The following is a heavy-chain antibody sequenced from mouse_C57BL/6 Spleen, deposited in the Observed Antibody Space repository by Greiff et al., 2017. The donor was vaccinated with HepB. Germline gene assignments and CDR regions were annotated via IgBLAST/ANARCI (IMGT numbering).Heavy chain of an antibody. Sequence: QVQLKESGAELVKPGASVKLSCKASGYTFTEYTIHWVKQRSGPGLEWIVWFYPVSGSIKCNEKFKDKATLTADKSSSKVYMGLSRLTSEDSAVYCCARHGPIRSRVYGRSNYAMDYWGQGTAVTVSS. CDR1: GYTFTEYT. J-gene: IGHJ4*01. V-gene: IGHV1-62-2*01. D-gene: IGHD1-1*01. CDR3: ARHGPIRSRVYGRSNYAMDY. CDR2: FYPVSGSI.